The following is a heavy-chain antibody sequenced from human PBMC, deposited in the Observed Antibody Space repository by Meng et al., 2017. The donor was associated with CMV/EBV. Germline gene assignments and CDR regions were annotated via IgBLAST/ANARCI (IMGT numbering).Heavy chain of an antibody. CDR2: IIPIFGTA. CDR1: GGTFSSYG. V-gene: IGHV1-69*05. D-gene: IGHD2-2*02. Sequence: SVKVSCKASGGTFSSYGISWVRQAPGQGLEWMGGIIPIFGTANYAQKFQGRVTITTDESTSTDYVELSSLRSEDTAVYYCATCSSTSCYTDDAFDIWGQGTMVTVSS. CDR3: ATCSSTSCYTDDAFDI. J-gene: IGHJ3*02.